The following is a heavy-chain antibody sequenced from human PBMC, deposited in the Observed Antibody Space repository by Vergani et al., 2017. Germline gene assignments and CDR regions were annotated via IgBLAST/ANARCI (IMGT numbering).Heavy chain of an antibody. V-gene: IGHV1-69*12. Sequence: QVHLVQSGAEVKKPGSSVKVSCKASGGTFSSYAISWVRQAPGQGLEWMGGIIPIFGTANYAQKFQGRVTITADESTSTAYMELSSLRSEDTAVYYCARDRQVLRYFDWSHDAFDIWGQGTMVTVSS. D-gene: IGHD3-9*01. CDR3: ARDRQVLRYFDWSHDAFDI. CDR2: IIPIFGTA. J-gene: IGHJ3*02. CDR1: GGTFSSYA.